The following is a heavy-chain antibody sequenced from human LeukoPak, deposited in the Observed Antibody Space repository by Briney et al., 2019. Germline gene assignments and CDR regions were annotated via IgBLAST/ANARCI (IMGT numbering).Heavy chain of an antibody. CDR3: ARGGSGYSLDY. CDR1: GGSISSYY. J-gene: IGHJ4*02. Sequence: SETLSLTCTVSGGSISSYYWSWIRQPPGKGLEWIGYIYYSGSTNYNPSLKSRVTISADTSKNQFSLKLNSVTAADTAVFYCARGGSGYSLDYWGQGTLVTVSS. D-gene: IGHD3-22*01. V-gene: IGHV4-59*08. CDR2: IYYSGST.